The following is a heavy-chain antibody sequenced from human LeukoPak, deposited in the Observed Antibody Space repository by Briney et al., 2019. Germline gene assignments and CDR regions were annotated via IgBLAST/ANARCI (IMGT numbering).Heavy chain of an antibody. CDR3: AKSVWNGPDY. V-gene: IGHV3-64*01. CDR1: GFTFSSYA. J-gene: IGHJ4*02. CDR2: ISSNGGST. D-gene: IGHD1-1*01. Sequence: GGSLRLSCAASGFTFSSYAMHWVRQAPGKGREYVSAISSNGGSTYYANSVKGRFTISRDNSKNTLYLQMGSLRAEDMAVYYCAKSVWNGPDYWGQGTLVTVSS.